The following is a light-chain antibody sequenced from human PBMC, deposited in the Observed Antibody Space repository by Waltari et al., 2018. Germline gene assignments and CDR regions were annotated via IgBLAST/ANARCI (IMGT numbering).Light chain of an antibody. CDR2: ADV. J-gene: IGLJ2*01. V-gene: IGLV1-36*01. CDR1: RSHIGTNA. CDR3: AAWDDSLKGVL. Sequence: QSVLTQTPSVSEAPRQRVTIPCSGSRSHIGTNAVNWYQQVPGKAPKLLVFADVLLPSGVSDRFSGSKSGTSASLAISGLRSEDEGVYFCAAWDDSLKGVLFGGGTKLTVL.